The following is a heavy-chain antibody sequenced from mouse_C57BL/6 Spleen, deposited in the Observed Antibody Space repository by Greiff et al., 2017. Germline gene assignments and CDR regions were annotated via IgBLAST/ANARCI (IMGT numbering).Heavy chain of an antibody. CDR2: IDPANGNT. V-gene: IGHV14-3*01. CDR1: GFNIKNTS. J-gene: IGHJ4*01. Sequence: EVQLQQSVAELVRPGASVKLSCTASGFNIKNTSMHWVKQRPEQGLEWIGRIDPANGNTKYAPKFQGKATITADTSSNTAYLQLSSLTSEDTAIYYCARDGSSHYNAMAYWGQGTLVTVSA. D-gene: IGHD1-1*01. CDR3: ARDGSSHYNAMAY.